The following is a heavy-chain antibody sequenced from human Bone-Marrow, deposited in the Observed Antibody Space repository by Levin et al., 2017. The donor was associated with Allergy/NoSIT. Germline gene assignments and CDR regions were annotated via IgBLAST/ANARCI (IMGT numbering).Heavy chain of an antibody. CDR3: ARALALKTRTLITMVRGVIITPLGY. J-gene: IGHJ4*02. Sequence: GESLKISCAASGFTFDDYGMSWVRQAPGKGLEWVSGINWNGGSTGYADSVKGRFTISRDNAKNSLYLQMNSLRAEDTALYYCARALALKTRTLITMVRGVIITPLGYWGQGTLVTVSS. CDR1: GFTFDDYG. V-gene: IGHV3-20*04. CDR2: INWNGGST. D-gene: IGHD3-10*01.